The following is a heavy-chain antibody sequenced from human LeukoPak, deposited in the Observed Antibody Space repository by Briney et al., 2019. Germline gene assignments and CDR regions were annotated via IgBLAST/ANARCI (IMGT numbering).Heavy chain of an antibody. V-gene: IGHV1-18*01. CDR1: GYTFSRYG. CDR2: ISGYNGNT. J-gene: IGHJ6*03. Sequence: ASVKVSCKASGYTFSRYGISWVRQAPGQGLEWMGWISGYNGNTNYAQKFQGRVTLTTDTSTSTAYMELRSLRSDDTAVYFRARAPLAYYMDVWGKGTTVTISS. CDR3: ARAPLAYYMDV.